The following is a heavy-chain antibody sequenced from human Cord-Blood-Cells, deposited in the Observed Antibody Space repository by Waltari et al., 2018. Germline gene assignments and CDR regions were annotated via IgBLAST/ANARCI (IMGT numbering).Heavy chain of an antibody. V-gene: IGHV3-74*01. CDR3: ARVGWSSSSFAFDI. J-gene: IGHJ3*02. D-gene: IGHD6-6*01. CDR2: INSNGSST. CDR1: GFTFSSYW. Sequence: EVQLVESGGGLVQPGGSLRLSCAASGFTFSSYWMHWVGQAPGKGLVWVSRINSNGSSTSYADTVKGRFTISRDNAKNTLYLQMNSLRAEDTAVYYCARVGWSSSSFAFDIWGQGTMVTVSS.